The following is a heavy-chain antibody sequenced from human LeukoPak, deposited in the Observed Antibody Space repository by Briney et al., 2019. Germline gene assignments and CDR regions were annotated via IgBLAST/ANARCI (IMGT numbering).Heavy chain of an antibody. J-gene: IGHJ4*02. Sequence: GGSLRLSCAASGFTFSAHSMNWVRQPPGKGLEWVASISSRSSYIYYGGSVKGRFTVSRDNARNSVYLQMNRLRVEDTAVYYCVRRAVSGEEALDFDYWGQGTLVTVSS. CDR3: VRRAVSGEEALDFDY. D-gene: IGHD6-19*01. CDR2: ISSRSSYI. CDR1: GFTFSAHS. V-gene: IGHV3-21*01.